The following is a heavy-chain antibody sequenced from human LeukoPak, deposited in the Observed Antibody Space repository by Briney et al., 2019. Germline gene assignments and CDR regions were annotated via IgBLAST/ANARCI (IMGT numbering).Heavy chain of an antibody. Sequence: SETLSLTCAVSGGSISSGGYSWSWIRQPPGKGLEWIGYIYYSGSTYYNPSLKSRVTISVDTSKNQFSLKLSSVTAADTAVYYCARDYDFWSGKNYYFDYRGQGTLVTVSS. J-gene: IGHJ4*02. D-gene: IGHD3-3*01. CDR1: GGSISSGGYS. CDR2: IYYSGST. CDR3: ARDYDFWSGKNYYFDY. V-gene: IGHV4-30-4*07.